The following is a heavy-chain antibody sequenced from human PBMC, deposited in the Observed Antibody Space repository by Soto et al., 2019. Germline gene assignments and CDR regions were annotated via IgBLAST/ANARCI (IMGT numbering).Heavy chain of an antibody. J-gene: IGHJ6*02. CDR3: ARGGFREYYYDSSGPMDV. Sequence: PSETLSLTCTVSGGSISSSSFHWSWIRQPPGKGLEWIGYIYYSGSTNYNPSLNSRVTISVDTSKKQFSLKLSSVTAADTAVYYCARGGFREYYYDSSGPMDVWGQGTTVTVSS. CDR1: GGSISSSSFH. V-gene: IGHV4-61*01. CDR2: IYYSGST. D-gene: IGHD3-22*01.